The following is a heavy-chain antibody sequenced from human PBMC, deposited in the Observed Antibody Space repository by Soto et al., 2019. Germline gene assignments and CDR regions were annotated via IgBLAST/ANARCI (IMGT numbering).Heavy chain of an antibody. Sequence: SGPTRVNPTQTLTPTCTFSGFSLSTSGMRVSWIRHPGGKALEWLARIDWDDDKFYSTSLKTGLTISKDTSKNQVVLKMNNMDPVDTAKYYCARTYQYCSSTSCYSNWLDVRGQGTTVTV. CDR2: IDWDDDK. CDR3: ARTYQYCSSTSCYSNWLDV. CDR1: GFSLSTSGMR. D-gene: IGHD2-2*01. V-gene: IGHV2-70*04. J-gene: IGHJ6*02.